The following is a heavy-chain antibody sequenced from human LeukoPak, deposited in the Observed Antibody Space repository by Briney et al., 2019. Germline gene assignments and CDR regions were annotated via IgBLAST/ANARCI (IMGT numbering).Heavy chain of an antibody. CDR2: ISYDGSNK. CDR3: ARDKRMVDY. V-gene: IGHV3-30*04. CDR1: GFTFSSYA. D-gene: IGHD3-10*01. Sequence: PGGSLRLSCAASGFTFSSYAMHWVRQAPGKGLEWVAVISYDGSNKYYADSVKGRFTISRDNSKNTLYLQMNSLRAEDTAVYYCARDKRMVDYWGQGTLVTVSS. J-gene: IGHJ4*02.